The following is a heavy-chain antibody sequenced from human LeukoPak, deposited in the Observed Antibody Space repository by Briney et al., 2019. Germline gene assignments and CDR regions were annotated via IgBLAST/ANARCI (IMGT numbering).Heavy chain of an antibody. CDR2: IYTSGST. V-gene: IGHV4-61*02. Sequence: SETLSLTCTVSGGFISSGSYYWSWIRQPAGKGLEWIGRIYTSGSTNYNPSLKSRVTISVDTSKNQFSLKLSSVTAADTAVYYCARDFVRIPSWFDPWGQGTLVTVSS. D-gene: IGHD3-16*02. CDR1: GGFISSGSYY. J-gene: IGHJ5*02. CDR3: ARDFVRIPSWFDP.